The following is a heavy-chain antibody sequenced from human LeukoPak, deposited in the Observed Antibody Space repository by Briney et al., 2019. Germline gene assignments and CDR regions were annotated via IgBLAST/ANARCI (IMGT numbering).Heavy chain of an antibody. CDR3: TKNRVNTVMFKGPY. J-gene: IGHJ4*02. CDR2: IKSKTDGGTT. Sequence: GGSLRLSCAASGFSFSNAWMNWVRQAPGQGLEWGGRIKSKTDGGTTDYTAPVTGRFTISRDDSKNTLYLQMNSLKTEDTAVYYCTKNRVNTVMFKGPYWGQGTLVTVSS. CDR1: GFSFSNAW. V-gene: IGHV3-15*07. D-gene: IGHD5-18*01.